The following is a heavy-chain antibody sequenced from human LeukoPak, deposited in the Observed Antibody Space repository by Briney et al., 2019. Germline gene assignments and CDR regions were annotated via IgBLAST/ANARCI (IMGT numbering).Heavy chain of an antibody. CDR2: IYSGGST. CDR3: ATYCGGDCYYDY. D-gene: IGHD2-21*02. V-gene: IGHV3-53*01. J-gene: IGHJ4*02. Sequence: GGSLRLSCAASGFTLSSDYMSWVRQAPGKGLEGVSVIYSGGSTYYADSVQGRFTISRDNSKNTLYLQMNSLRAEDAAVYYCATYCGGDCYYDYWGQGTLVTVSS. CDR1: GFTLSSDY.